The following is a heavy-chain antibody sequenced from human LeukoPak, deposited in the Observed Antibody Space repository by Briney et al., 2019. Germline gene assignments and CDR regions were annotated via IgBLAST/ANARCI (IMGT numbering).Heavy chain of an antibody. D-gene: IGHD2-8*01. Sequence: EASVKVSCKASDYTFTSYGISWVRQAPGQGLEWMGWISAYNGNTNYAQKLQGRVTMTTDTYTNTAYMELRSLRSDDTAVYYCAGSLGYCTSNVCYLKYWGQGTLVTVSS. V-gene: IGHV1-18*01. CDR2: ISAYNGNT. CDR1: DYTFTSYG. J-gene: IGHJ4*02. CDR3: AGSLGYCTSNVCYLKY.